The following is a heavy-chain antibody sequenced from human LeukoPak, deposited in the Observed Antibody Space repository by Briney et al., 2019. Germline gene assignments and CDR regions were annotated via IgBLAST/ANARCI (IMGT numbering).Heavy chain of an antibody. V-gene: IGHV1-69*06. CDR1: GASFSSYA. CDR2: IIPIFGTP. Sequence: SVKVSCKASGASFSSYAIGWVRQAPGQGLEWMGRIIPIFGTPNYAQRFQGRVTITADIVSSTAYMEVNNLTSEDTAVYFCAKQGALRQDYYMDVWGNGATVTVSS. CDR3: AKQGALRQDYYMDV. J-gene: IGHJ6*03.